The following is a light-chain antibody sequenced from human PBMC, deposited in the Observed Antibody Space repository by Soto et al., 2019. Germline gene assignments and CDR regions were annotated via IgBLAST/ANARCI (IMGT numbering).Light chain of an antibody. CDR1: SSDVGTYNY. V-gene: IGLV2-14*01. CDR3: SSYTSSSTLVV. J-gene: IGLJ2*01. CDR2: EVS. Sequence: QSALTQPASVSGSPGQSITISCTGTSSDVGTYNYVSWYHQHPGKAPKLMIYEVSNRPSGLSNRFSGSKSGNTASLTISGLQAEDEADYYCSSYTSSSTLVVFGGGTKLTVL.